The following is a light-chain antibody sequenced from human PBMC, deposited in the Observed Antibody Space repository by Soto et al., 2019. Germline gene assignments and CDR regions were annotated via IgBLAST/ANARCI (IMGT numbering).Light chain of an antibody. CDR2: EVS. CDR3: SSYTSSSALL. J-gene: IGLJ3*02. CDR1: SRDVGGYNY. Sequence: QAALPHPASVSGSPRQAITIACTGTSRDVGGYNYGSWYQQHPGKAPKLLIYEVSNRPSGVSNRFSGSKSGDTDSLTISGLQAEYEANYYFSSYTSSSALLFGGGTKLAVL. V-gene: IGLV2-14*01.